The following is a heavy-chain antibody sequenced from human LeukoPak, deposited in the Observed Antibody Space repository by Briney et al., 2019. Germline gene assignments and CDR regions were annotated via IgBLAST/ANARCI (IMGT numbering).Heavy chain of an antibody. CDR1: GFTFSSYS. D-gene: IGHD6-13*01. CDR3: ARGLSSSLPEGDY. CDR2: ISSSSSTI. J-gene: IGHJ4*02. V-gene: IGHV3-48*01. Sequence: GGSLRLSCAASGFTFSSYSMNWVRQAPGKGLEWVSYISSSSSTIYYADSVKGRFTISRDNAKNSLYLQMNSLRAEDTAVYYCARGLSSSLPEGDYWGQGTLVTVSS.